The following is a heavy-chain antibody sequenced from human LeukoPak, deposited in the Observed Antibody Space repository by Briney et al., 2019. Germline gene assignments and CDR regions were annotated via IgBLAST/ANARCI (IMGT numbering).Heavy chain of an antibody. V-gene: IGHV1-2*02. CDR1: GYTFTGYY. J-gene: IGHJ4*02. D-gene: IGHD2-2*01. CDR2: INPNSGGT. Sequence: ASVKVSCKASGYTFTGYYMHWVRQAPGQGLEWMGWINPNSGGTNYAQKFQGRVTMTRVTSISTAYMELSRLRSDDTAVYYFARERRYCSSTSCSRSFDYWGQGTLVTVSS. CDR3: ARERRYCSSTSCSRSFDY.